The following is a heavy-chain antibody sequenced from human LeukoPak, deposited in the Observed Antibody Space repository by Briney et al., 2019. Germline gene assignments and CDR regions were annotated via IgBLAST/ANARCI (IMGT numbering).Heavy chain of an antibody. CDR3: ARDRCSGGSCYPKPKQTPDAFDI. Sequence: SVKVSCKASGGTFSSYAISWVRQAPGEGLEWMGRIIPIFGTANYPQKFQGRVTIPTDESTSTAYMELSSLGSEDTAVYYCARDRCSGGSCYPKPKQTPDAFDIWGQGTMVTVSS. J-gene: IGHJ3*02. CDR1: GGTFSSYA. D-gene: IGHD2-15*01. V-gene: IGHV1-69*05. CDR2: IIPIFGTA.